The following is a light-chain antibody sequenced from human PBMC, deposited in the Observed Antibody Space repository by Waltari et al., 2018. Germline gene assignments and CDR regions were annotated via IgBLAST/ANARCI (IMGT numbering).Light chain of an antibody. Sequence: DIPMTQSPSSLSASVGDRVTITCRASQSISTYLNWYQQIPGKAPKLLIYATSNLQSGVPSRSSGSGSGTHFTLTISSLQPEDFSIYYCQQSYTSPWTFGQGTRVEIK. J-gene: IGKJ1*01. CDR3: QQSYTSPWT. V-gene: IGKV1-39*01. CDR1: QSISTY. CDR2: ATS.